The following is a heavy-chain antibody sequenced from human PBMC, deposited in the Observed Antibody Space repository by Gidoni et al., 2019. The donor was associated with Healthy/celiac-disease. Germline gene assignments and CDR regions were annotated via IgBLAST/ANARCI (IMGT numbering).Heavy chain of an antibody. CDR1: GGSFSGYY. Sequence: QVQLQQWGAGLWKPSETLSLTCAVNGGSFSGYYWSWIRQPPGKGLEWIGDINHSGSTNYNPSLTSRVTILVDTSKNQFSLKLSSVTAADTAVYYCARRVHITGTTPDYWGQGTLVTVSS. J-gene: IGHJ4*02. CDR3: ARRVHITGTTPDY. CDR2: INHSGST. D-gene: IGHD1-20*01. V-gene: IGHV4-34*01.